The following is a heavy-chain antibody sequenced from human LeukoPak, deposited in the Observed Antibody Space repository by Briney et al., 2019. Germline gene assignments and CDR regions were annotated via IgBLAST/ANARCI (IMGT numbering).Heavy chain of an antibody. CDR1: GFPFSISW. CDR3: ASLSGYYYYGSGSVDY. V-gene: IGHV3-74*01. D-gene: IGHD3-10*01. CDR2: ITTDETT. J-gene: IGHJ4*02. Sequence: PGGSLRLSCAASGFPFSISWMHWFRQVPGKGLMWVSRITTDETTTYADSVRGRFTISRDNAKNTVYLQMNSLRAEDTAVYYCASLSGYYYYGSGSVDYWGQGTLVTVSS.